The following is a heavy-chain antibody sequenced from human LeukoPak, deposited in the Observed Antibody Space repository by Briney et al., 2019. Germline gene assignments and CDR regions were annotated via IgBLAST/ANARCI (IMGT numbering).Heavy chain of an antibody. CDR2: IKQDGSEK. Sequence: GGSLRLSCAASGFTSSSYWMSWVRQAPGKGLEWVANIKQDGSEKYYVDSVKGRFTISRDNAKNALDLQMNSLRAGDTAVYYCARGHGVVYYYMDVWGKGTTVTISS. V-gene: IGHV3-7*01. CDR1: GFTSSSYW. J-gene: IGHJ6*03. D-gene: IGHD2-15*01. CDR3: ARGHGVVYYYMDV.